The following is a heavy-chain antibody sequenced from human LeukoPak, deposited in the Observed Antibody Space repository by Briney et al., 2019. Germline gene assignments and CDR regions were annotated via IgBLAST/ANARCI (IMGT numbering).Heavy chain of an antibody. CDR1: GFTFSSYS. V-gene: IGHV3-21*01. Sequence: PGGSLRLSCAASGFTFSSYSMNWVRQAPGKGLEWVSSISSSSSYIYYADSVKGRFTISRDNAKNSLYLQMNSLRAEDTAVYYCARGNFLYYDFWSGYPDAFDIWGQGTMVTVSS. J-gene: IGHJ3*02. D-gene: IGHD3-3*01. CDR2: ISSSSSYI. CDR3: ARGNFLYYDFWSGYPDAFDI.